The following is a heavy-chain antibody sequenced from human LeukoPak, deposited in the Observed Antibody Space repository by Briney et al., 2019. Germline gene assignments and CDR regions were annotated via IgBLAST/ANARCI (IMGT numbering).Heavy chain of an antibody. V-gene: IGHV3-73*01. D-gene: IGHD3-22*01. Sequence: PGGSLKLSCAASGFIFSGSPMHWVRQASGKGLEWVGRIRSKANSYATAYAASVKGRFTFSRDDSNNTAYLQMNSLKTEDTAVYYCTRPTYYYDSSGSLKYYFDYWGQGTLVTVSS. CDR1: GFIFSGSP. J-gene: IGHJ4*02. CDR2: IRSKANSYAT. CDR3: TRPTYYYDSSGSLKYYFDY.